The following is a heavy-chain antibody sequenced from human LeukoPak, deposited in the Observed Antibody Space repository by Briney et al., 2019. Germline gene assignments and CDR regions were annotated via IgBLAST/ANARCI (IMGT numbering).Heavy chain of an antibody. J-gene: IGHJ4*02. V-gene: IGHV1-2*06. D-gene: IGHD3-22*01. CDR1: GYTFTGYY. CDR3: ARAKSSGSSGYYYDWDFDY. CDR2: IKPNSGGT. Sequence: GASVKVSCKASGYTFTGYYIHWVRQAPGQGLEWMGRIKPNSGGTNYAQKFQGRVTMTRDTSISTAYMELSRLRSDDTAVYYCARAKSSGSSGYYYDWDFDYWGQGTLVTVSP.